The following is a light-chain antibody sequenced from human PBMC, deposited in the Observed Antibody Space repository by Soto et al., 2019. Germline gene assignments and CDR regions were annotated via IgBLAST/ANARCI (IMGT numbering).Light chain of an antibody. CDR1: QSVSSSY. Sequence: VLTKSPGTLSLSTGERATLSCRASQSVSSSYLAWYQQKPGQAPRLLIYGASSRATGIPDRFSGSGSGTDFTLTISRLEPEDFAVYYCQQYGSSPLTCGQGTLREL. CDR2: GAS. J-gene: IGKJ5*01. CDR3: QQYGSSPLT. V-gene: IGKV3-20*01.